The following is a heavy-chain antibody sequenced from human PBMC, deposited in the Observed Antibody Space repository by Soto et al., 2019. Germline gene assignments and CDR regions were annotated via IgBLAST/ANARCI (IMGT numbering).Heavy chain of an antibody. CDR1: GFTFSSYS. D-gene: IGHD3-10*01. J-gene: IGHJ6*03. Sequence: GGSLRLSCAASGFTFSSYSMNWVRQAPGKGLEWVSSISSSSSYIYYADSVKGRFTISRDNAKNSLYLQMNSLRAEDTAVYYCARDLGLGVRGVTDYYYMDVWGKGTTVTVSS. V-gene: IGHV3-21*01. CDR3: ARDLGLGVRGVTDYYYMDV. CDR2: ISSSSSYI.